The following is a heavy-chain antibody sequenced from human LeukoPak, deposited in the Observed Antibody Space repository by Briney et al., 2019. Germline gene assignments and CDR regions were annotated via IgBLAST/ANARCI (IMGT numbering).Heavy chain of an antibody. J-gene: IGHJ4*02. CDR2: IKRKTDGGTT. Sequence: PGGSLRLSCAASGFTFSNAWMSWVRQASGKGLEWVGRIKRKTDGGTTDYAAPVKGRFTISRDDSKNTLYLQMNSLKTEDTAVYYCTTPYSSGWSGDYFDYWGQGTLVTVSS. D-gene: IGHD6-19*01. V-gene: IGHV3-15*01. CDR1: GFTFSNAW. CDR3: TTPYSSGWSGDYFDY.